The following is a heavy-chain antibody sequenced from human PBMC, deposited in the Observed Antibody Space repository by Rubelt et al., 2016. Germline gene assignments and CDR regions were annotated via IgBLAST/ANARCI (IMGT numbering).Heavy chain of an antibody. V-gene: IGHV4-59*08. Sequence: QVQLQESGPGLVKPSETLSLTCTVSGVSISSYYWSWIRQPPGKGLEWIGNIHHGGNTYYNPSLKSRVTLSVDSSNNQYSLKLSAVTAADTAVYYCARRPDGLRDDEYFDYWGQGALVTVSS. CDR3: ARRPDGLRDDEYFDY. CDR2: IHHGGNT. D-gene: IGHD5-12*01. J-gene: IGHJ4*02. CDR1: GVSISSYY.